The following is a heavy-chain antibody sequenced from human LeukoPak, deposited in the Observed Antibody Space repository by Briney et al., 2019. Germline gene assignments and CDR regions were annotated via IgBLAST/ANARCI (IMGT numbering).Heavy chain of an antibody. CDR3: ASPMVRGVHYGMDV. J-gene: IGHJ6*02. CDR1: GGTFSSYT. Sequence: SVKVSCKASGGTFSSYTISWVRQAPGQGLEWMGRIIPILGIANYAQEFQGRVTITADKSTSTAYMELSSLRSEDTAVYYCASPMVRGVHYGMDVWGQGTTVTVSS. CDR2: IIPILGIA. D-gene: IGHD3-10*01. V-gene: IGHV1-69*02.